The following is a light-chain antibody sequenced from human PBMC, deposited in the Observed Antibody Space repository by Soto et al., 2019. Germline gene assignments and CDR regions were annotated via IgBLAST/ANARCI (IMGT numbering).Light chain of an antibody. J-gene: IGLJ1*01. CDR3: AAWDDSLSGGV. CDR2: GNN. Sequence: QSVLTQPPSASGTPGQRVTISCSGSSSNIGSNYVYWYQQLPGTAPKLLIYGNNQRPSGVPDRFSGSESGTSASLVISGLRSEDEADYYCAAWDDSLSGGVFGSGTKLTVL. CDR1: SSNIGSNY. V-gene: IGLV1-47*01.